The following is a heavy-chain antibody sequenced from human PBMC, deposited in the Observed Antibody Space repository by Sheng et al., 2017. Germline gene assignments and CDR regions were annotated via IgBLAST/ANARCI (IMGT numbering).Heavy chain of an antibody. V-gene: IGHV4-59*12. CDR1: GGSIINDY. CDR3: ARVAAAGVKFDY. D-gene: IGHD6-13*01. Sequence: QVQLQESGPGLVKPSETLSLTCTVSGGSIINDYWSWIRQPPGKGLEWSWVYVLQWEHQLQPSLKSRVTISADMSKNQFSLKLSSVTAADTAVYYCARVAAAGVKFDYWGQGTLVTVSS. J-gene: IGHJ4*02. CDR2: VLQWEH.